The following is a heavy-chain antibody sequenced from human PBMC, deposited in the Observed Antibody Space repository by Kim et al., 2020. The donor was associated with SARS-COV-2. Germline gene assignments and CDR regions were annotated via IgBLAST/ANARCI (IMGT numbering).Heavy chain of an antibody. V-gene: IGHV3-30*07. J-gene: IGHJ4*02. CDR3: ARDDPIGGDYDSNLT. Sequence: DSVKGRFTISRDNSKNTLYLQMNSLRAEDTAVYYCARDDPIGGDYDSNLTRGQGTLVTVSS. D-gene: IGHD3-22*01.